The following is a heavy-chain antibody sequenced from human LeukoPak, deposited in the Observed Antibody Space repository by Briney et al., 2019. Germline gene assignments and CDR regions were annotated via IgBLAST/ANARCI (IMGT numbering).Heavy chain of an antibody. CDR3: ARERGLGIPDAFDI. D-gene: IGHD1-14*01. J-gene: IGHJ3*02. CDR2: ISYDGSNK. CDR1: GVTFSSYG. Sequence: PGRSLRLSCAASGVTFSSYGMHWVRQAPGKGLEWVAVISYDGSNKYYADSVKGRFTISRDNSKNTLYLQMNSLRAEDTAVYYCARERGLGIPDAFDIWSQGTMVTVSS. V-gene: IGHV3-30*03.